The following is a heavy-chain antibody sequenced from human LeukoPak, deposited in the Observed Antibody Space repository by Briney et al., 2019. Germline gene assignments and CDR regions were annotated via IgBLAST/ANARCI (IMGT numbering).Heavy chain of an antibody. CDR2: IIPIFGTA. CDR1: GGTFSSYA. V-gene: IGHV1-69*13. CDR3: ASNLRYCSGGSCYSDYYYYYGMDV. Sequence: GASVKVSCTASGGTFSSYAISWVRQAPGQGLEWMGGIIPIFGTANYAQKFQGRVTITADESTSTAYMELSSLRSEDTAVYYCASNLRYCSGGSCYSDYYYYYGMDVWGQGTTVTVSS. J-gene: IGHJ6*02. D-gene: IGHD2-15*01.